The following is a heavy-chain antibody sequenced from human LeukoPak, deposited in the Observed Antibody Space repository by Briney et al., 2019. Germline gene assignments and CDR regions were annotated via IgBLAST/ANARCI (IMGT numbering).Heavy chain of an antibody. Sequence: GGSLRLSCAASGFNVSNNYMSWVRQAPGKGLEWVSVIYRGGSTYCADSVKGRFIMSRDNSKNTVYLQMDSLRAEDTAVYYCARDRGAAAGNWGQGTLVTVSS. CDR2: IYRGGST. D-gene: IGHD6-13*01. J-gene: IGHJ4*02. V-gene: IGHV3-53*01. CDR3: ARDRGAAAGN. CDR1: GFNVSNNY.